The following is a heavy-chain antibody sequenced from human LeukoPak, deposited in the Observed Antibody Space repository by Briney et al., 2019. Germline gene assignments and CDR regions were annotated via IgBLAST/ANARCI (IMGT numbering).Heavy chain of an antibody. D-gene: IGHD6-19*01. V-gene: IGHV1-2*02. CDR3: ARDKSGSSGWYSYFDY. CDR2: INPNSGDT. CDR1: GYTFTCYY. Sequence: ASVKVSCKASGYTFTCYYMHWVRQAPGQGLEWMGWINPNSGDTNYAQKFQGRVTMTRDTSISTAYMEQSRLRSDDTAVYYCARDKSGSSGWYSYFDYWGQGTLVTVSS. J-gene: IGHJ4*02.